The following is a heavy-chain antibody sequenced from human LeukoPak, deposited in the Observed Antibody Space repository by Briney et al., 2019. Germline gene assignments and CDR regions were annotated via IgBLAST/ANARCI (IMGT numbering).Heavy chain of an antibody. J-gene: IGHJ6*03. CDR3: ARRFGGATLYYYYYMDV. V-gene: IGHV3-7*01. CDR1: GVTFSSYW. D-gene: IGHD3-16*01. Sequence: GGTLRLSCAASGVTFSSYWMSWVRQAPGKGLEWVANIKQDGSEKYYVNSVKGRFTISRDNAKNSLYLQMNSLRAEDTAVYYCARRFGGATLYYYYYMDVWGKGTTVTVSS. CDR2: IKQDGSEK.